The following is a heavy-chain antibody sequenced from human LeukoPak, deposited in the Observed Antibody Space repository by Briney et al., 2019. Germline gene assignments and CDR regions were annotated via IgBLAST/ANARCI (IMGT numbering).Heavy chain of an antibody. D-gene: IGHD6-13*01. CDR3: ARLGFRYSSRYFDS. V-gene: IGHV1-46*01. J-gene: IGHJ4*02. CDR2: INPSGGST. Sequence: GASVKVSCKASGYSFTSYYIHWVRLAPGQGLEWMGVINPSGGSTRYAQKFEGRVTMTRDMSTSTVYMELSSLRSEDTAVYYCARLGFRYSSRYFDSWGQGTLVTVSS. CDR1: GYSFTSYY.